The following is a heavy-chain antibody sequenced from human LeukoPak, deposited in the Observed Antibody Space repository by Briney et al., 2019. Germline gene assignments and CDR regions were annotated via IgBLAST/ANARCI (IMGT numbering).Heavy chain of an antibody. CDR1: GFAFSSYW. CDR3: AKDMTTVTTGAFDI. J-gene: IGHJ3*02. V-gene: IGHV3-7*03. CDR2: IKQDGSEK. Sequence: PGGSLRLSCAVSGFAFSSYWMSWVRQAPGKGLEWVANIKQDGSEKYYVDSVKGRFTISRDNAKNSLYLQMNSLRAEDMALYYCAKDMTTVTTGAFDIWGQGTMVTVSS. D-gene: IGHD4-17*01.